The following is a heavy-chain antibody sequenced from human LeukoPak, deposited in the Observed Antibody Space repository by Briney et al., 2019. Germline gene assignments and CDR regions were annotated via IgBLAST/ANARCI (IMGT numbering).Heavy chain of an antibody. CDR2: MSSSSSTI. Sequence: PGGSLRLSCAASGFTYSSYSMNLVRQATGKGLEWVSYMSSSSSTIYYADSVKGRFTISSDNAKNSLYLQMNSLRDEDTAVYYCARDRGHYYGSGSYYGGESCFDYWGQGTLVTVSS. CDR3: ARDRGHYYGSGSYYGGESCFDY. V-gene: IGHV3-48*02. CDR1: GFTYSSYS. J-gene: IGHJ4*02. D-gene: IGHD3-10*01.